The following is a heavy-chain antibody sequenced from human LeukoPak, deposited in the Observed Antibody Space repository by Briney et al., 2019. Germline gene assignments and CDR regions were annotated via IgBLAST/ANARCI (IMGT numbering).Heavy chain of an antibody. V-gene: IGHV3-21*01. J-gene: IGHJ4*02. CDR3: ARGHADYFDISGPLDY. CDR2: IRSRSSYI. CDR1: GFTFSSYS. D-gene: IGHD3-22*01. Sequence: GGSLRLSCAASGFTFSSYSMNWLRQAPGKGLEWVSSIRSRSSYIYYADSVKGRFTISRDNAKNSLYLQMNSLRAEDTAVYYCARGHADYFDISGPLDYWGQGTLVTVSS.